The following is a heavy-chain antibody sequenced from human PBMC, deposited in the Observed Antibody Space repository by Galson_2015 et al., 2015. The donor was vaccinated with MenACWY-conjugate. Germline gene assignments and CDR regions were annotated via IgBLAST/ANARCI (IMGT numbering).Heavy chain of an antibody. CDR1: GYSFTSYW. D-gene: IGHD5-18*01. J-gene: IGHJ4*02. CDR3: ARHWGYSYGPKDYFDY. Sequence: QSGAEVKKPGESLRISCKGSGYSFTSYWISWVRQMPGKGLEWMGRIDPSDSYTNYSPSFQGHVTISADKSISTAYLQWSSLKASDTAMYYCARHWGYSYGPKDYFDYWGQGTLVTVSS. V-gene: IGHV5-10-1*01. CDR2: IDPSDSYT.